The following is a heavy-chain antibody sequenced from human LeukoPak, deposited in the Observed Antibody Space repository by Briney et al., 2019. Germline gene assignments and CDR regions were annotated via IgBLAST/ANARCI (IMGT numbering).Heavy chain of an antibody. CDR3: ARDKYGSGSYSWSKRLDS. J-gene: IGHJ4*02. D-gene: IGHD3-10*01. Sequence: PGGSLRLSCAASGFIFSSYSMNWVRQAPGKGLEWVSSISSSSIYIYYADSVKGRFTISRDNAKNSLYLQMNNLRAEDTAVYYCARDKYGSGSYSWSKRLDSWGQGTLVTVSS. CDR1: GFIFSSYS. V-gene: IGHV3-21*01. CDR2: ISSSSIYI.